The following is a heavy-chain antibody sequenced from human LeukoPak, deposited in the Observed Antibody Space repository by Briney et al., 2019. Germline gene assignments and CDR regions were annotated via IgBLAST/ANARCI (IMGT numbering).Heavy chain of an antibody. Sequence: SETLSLTCTVSGYSISSGYYWGWIRQPPGKGLEWIGSIYHSGSTYYNPSLKSRVTISVDTSKNQFSLKLSSVTAADTAVYYCARKVAAAGPGLYYFDYWGQGTLVTVSS. V-gene: IGHV4-38-2*02. J-gene: IGHJ4*02. CDR1: GYSISSGYY. CDR2: IYHSGST. D-gene: IGHD6-13*01. CDR3: ARKVAAAGPGLYYFDY.